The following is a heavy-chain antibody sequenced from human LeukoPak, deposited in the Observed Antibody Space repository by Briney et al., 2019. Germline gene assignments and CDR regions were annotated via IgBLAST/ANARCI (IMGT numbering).Heavy chain of an antibody. Sequence: SCAASGFTFSSYAISWVRQAPGQGLEWMGRIIPILGIANYAQKFQGRVTITADKSTSTAYMELSSLRSEDTAVYYCARPGSAAGSGSYFDYWGQGTLVTVSS. CDR1: GFTFSSYA. J-gene: IGHJ4*02. D-gene: IGHD6-13*01. CDR3: ARPGSAAGSGSYFDY. CDR2: IIPILGIA. V-gene: IGHV1-69*04.